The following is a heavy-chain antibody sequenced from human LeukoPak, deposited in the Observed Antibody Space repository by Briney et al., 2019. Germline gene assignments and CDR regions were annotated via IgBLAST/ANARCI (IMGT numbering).Heavy chain of an antibody. CDR3: ARRRGAAYFDY. V-gene: IGHV4-34*01. CDR2: INHSGST. CDR1: GGSFSGYY. J-gene: IGHJ4*02. Sequence: SETLSLTCAVYGGSFSGYYWSWIRQPPGKGLEWIGEINHSGSTNYNPSLKSRVTISVDTSKNQFSLRLSSVTAADTAVYYCARRRGAAYFDYWGQGTLVTVSS. D-gene: IGHD2-15*01.